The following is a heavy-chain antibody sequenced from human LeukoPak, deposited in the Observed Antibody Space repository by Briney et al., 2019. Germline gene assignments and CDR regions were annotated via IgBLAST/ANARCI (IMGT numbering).Heavy chain of an antibody. V-gene: IGHV3-74*01. CDR2: INSDGSST. Sequence: PGGSLRLSCAASGFTFSSYWMHWVRQAPGKGLVWVSRINSDGSSTNYADSVRGRFTISRDTAKKTLYLQMNSLRAEDTAVYYCASAPRITPEYWGQGTLVTVSS. CDR3: ASAPRITPEY. J-gene: IGHJ4*02. D-gene: IGHD1-14*01. CDR1: GFTFSSYW.